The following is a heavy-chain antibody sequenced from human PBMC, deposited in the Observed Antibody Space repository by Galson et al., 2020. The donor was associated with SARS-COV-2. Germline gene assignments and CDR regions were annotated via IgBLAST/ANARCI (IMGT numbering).Heavy chain of an antibody. CDR3: ARGNSPCATIFGLLVGTCGMDV. Sequence: SETLSLTCTVSGDSTSSGPYYWTWVRQPAGRGLEWIGRIYKSGKTDYNPSLKSQVTISIDTSKNQFSLKLTSVTAADTAVYYCARGNSPCATIFGLLVGTCGMDVLGHGTSVTVSS. CDR2: IYKSGKT. D-gene: IGHD3-3*01. J-gene: IGHJ6*02. V-gene: IGHV4-61*02. CDR1: GDSTSSGPYY.